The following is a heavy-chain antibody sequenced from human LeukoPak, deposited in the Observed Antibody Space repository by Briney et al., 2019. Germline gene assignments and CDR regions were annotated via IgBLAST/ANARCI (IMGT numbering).Heavy chain of an antibody. CDR1: GGTFSSYA. CDR2: IIPILGIA. CDR3: AKVTSQYYYDSSGYEINWFDP. V-gene: IGHV1-69*04. D-gene: IGHD3-22*01. Sequence: SVKVSCKASGGTFSSYAISWVRQAPGQGLEWMGRIIPILGIANYAQKFQGRVTITADKSTSTAYMELSSLRSEDTAVYYCAKVTSQYYYDSSGYEINWFDPWGQGTLVTVSS. J-gene: IGHJ5*02.